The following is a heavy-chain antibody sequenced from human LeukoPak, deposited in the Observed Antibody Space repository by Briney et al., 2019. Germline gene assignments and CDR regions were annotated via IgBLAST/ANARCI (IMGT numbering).Heavy chain of an antibody. CDR3: ARDRIQLWSHDY. Sequence: GGSLRLSCAASGFTFSGYWMSWVRQAPGRGLEWVANIKPDGSEKYYVDSVKGRFTISRENAKNSLYLQMNSLRAEDTAVYYCARDRIQLWSHDYWGQGTLVTVSS. CDR1: GFTFSGYW. J-gene: IGHJ4*02. CDR2: IKPDGSEK. D-gene: IGHD5-18*01. V-gene: IGHV3-7*01.